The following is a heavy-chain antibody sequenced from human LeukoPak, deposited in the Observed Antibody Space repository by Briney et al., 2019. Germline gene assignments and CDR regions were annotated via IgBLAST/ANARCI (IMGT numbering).Heavy chain of an antibody. CDR3: TRDRWSPY. CDR1: GFTFSQYL. J-gene: IGHJ4*02. Sequence: GGSLRLSCVPSGFTFSQYLMTWVRQAPGKGLEWVANINQDGSEKYYVDSVEGRFTISRDNARNSLFLQMNSLRVDDTAVYYCTRDRWSPYWGQGTLVTVSS. CDR2: INQDGSEK. D-gene: IGHD2-8*01. V-gene: IGHV3-7*01.